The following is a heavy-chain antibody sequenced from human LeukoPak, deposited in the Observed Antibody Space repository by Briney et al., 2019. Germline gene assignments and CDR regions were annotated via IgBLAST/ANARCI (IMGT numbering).Heavy chain of an antibody. D-gene: IGHD1-1*01. J-gene: IGHJ2*01. CDR1: GYTFTAYH. V-gene: IGHV1-2*02. CDR2: INPNSGGT. CDR3: ARAGATTVPEWHFDV. Sequence: GASVKVSCKASGYTFTAYHMHWVRQAPGQGLEWMGRINPNSGGTKYAQKFQGRVTMTRDTSINTAYMELSSLSSDDTAMYYCARAGATTVPEWHFDVWGRGTHVTVSS.